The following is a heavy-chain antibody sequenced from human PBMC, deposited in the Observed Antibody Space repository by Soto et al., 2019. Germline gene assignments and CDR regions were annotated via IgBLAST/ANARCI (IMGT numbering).Heavy chain of an antibody. V-gene: IGHV3-21*01. CDR3: ASPIARQVYDAFDI. CDR1: GSTFSSYS. D-gene: IGHD6-13*01. Sequence: GGSLRLSCAASGSTFSSYSMNWVRQAPGKGLEWVSSISSSSSYIYYADSVKGRFTISRDNAKNSLYLQMNSLRAEDTAVYYCASPIARQVYDAFDIWGQGTMVTVSS. CDR2: ISSSSSYI. J-gene: IGHJ3*02.